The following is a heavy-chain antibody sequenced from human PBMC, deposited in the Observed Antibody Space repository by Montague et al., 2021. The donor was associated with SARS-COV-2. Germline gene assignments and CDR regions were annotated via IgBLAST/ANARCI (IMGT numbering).Heavy chain of an antibody. V-gene: IGHV4-34*01. CDR1: GGSFNDYY. D-gene: IGHD3-22*01. CDR2: INHSGST. J-gene: IGHJ4*02. Sequence: SETLSLTCAVYGGSFNDYYWSWIRQPPGKGLEWIGQINHSGSTNYNPSLKSRVTISVDTSKNQFSLKLRPLTAADTAVYYCARGRVGITMILVVIGYSYYFNYGAQGTRVTVSP. CDR3: ARGRVGITMILVVIGYSYYFNY.